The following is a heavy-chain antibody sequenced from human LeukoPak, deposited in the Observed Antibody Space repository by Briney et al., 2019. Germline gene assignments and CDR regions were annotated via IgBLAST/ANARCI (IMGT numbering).Heavy chain of an antibody. Sequence: SETLSLTCTVSGGSISSSSYYWGWIRQPPGKGLEWIGSIYYSGSTYYNPSLKSRVTISVDTSKNQFSLKLSSVTAADTAVYYCARQTHPPYYYDSSGYPKHAFDIWGQGTMVTVSS. D-gene: IGHD3-22*01. J-gene: IGHJ3*02. CDR2: IYYSGST. CDR3: ARQTHPPYYYDSSGYPKHAFDI. V-gene: IGHV4-39*07. CDR1: GGSISSSSYY.